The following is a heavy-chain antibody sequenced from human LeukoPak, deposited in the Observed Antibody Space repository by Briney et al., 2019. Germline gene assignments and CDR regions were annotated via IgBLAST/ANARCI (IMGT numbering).Heavy chain of an antibody. V-gene: IGHV3-7*01. CDR3: ARGIRGWLEGSFDY. D-gene: IGHD3-22*01. Sequence: GGSLRLSCAASGFTFSSYWMSWVRQAPGKGLEWVANIKQDGSEKYHVDSVKGRFTISRDNAKNSLYLQMNSLRAEDTAVYYCARGIRGWLEGSFDYWGQGTLVTVSS. J-gene: IGHJ4*02. CDR2: IKQDGSEK. CDR1: GFTFSSYW.